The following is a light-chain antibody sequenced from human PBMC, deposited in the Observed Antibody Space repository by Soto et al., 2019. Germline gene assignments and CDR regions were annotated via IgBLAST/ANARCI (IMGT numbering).Light chain of an antibody. V-gene: IGKV1-6*01. CDR3: QQYNSWWT. Sequence: AIQMTQSPSSLSASVGDRVTITCRASQGIRNDLGWYQQKPGKAPKLLIYAASSLQSGVPSRFSGSGSGTDFTLTISSLQPDDFATYYCQQYNSWWTFGQGTKVEIK. CDR2: AAS. J-gene: IGKJ1*01. CDR1: QGIRND.